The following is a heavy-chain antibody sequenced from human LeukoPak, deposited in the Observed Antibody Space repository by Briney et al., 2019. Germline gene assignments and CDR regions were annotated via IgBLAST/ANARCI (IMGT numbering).Heavy chain of an antibody. CDR2: ISGSGGST. V-gene: IGHV3-23*01. Sequence: GGSLRLSCAASGFTFSSYGMSWVRQAPGKGLEWVSAISGSGGSTYYADSVKGRFTISRDNSKNTLYLQMNSLRAEDTAVYYCAKEGYSSGWLLYWYYFDYWGQGTLVTVSS. CDR1: GFTFSSYG. D-gene: IGHD6-19*01. CDR3: AKEGYSSGWLLYWYYFDY. J-gene: IGHJ4*02.